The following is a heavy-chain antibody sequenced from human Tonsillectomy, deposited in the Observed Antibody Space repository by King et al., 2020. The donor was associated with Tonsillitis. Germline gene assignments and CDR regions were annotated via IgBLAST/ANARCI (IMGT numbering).Heavy chain of an antibody. V-gene: IGHV1-18*04. CDR3: ARDGYYDKPGYPSPF. CDR1: GFTFTSYG. CDR2: ISAYSENT. D-gene: IGHD3-22*01. Sequence: QLVQSGAEVKKPGASVKVSCKASGFTFTSYGFSWVRQAPGQGLEWIGWISAYSENTNYAQNFQDRVTLTTHTSTNTVYMELRSLRSDDTAVYFCARDGYYDKPGYPSPFWGQGTLLTVSS. J-gene: IGHJ4*02.